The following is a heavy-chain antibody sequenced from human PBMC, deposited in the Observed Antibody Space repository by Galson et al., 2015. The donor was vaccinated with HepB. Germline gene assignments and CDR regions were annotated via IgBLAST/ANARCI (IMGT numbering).Heavy chain of an antibody. D-gene: IGHD3-22*01. Sequence: SLRLSCAASEFTFNIHNMNWVRQAPGKGLEWISYISSSSTAVYYADSVKGRFTVSRDNAGNSLYLQMNSLRVEDTAVYYCARDGRPEYYDRRTSDAFDIWGQGTMVTVSS. CDR1: EFTFNIHN. V-gene: IGHV3-48*01. J-gene: IGHJ3*02. CDR2: ISSSSTAV. CDR3: ARDGRPEYYDRRTSDAFDI.